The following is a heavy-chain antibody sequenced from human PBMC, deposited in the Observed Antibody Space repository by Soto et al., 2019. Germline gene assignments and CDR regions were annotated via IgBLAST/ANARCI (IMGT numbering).Heavy chain of an antibody. CDR1: GDSINYGDLL. V-gene: IGHV4-30-4*01. J-gene: IGHJ5*02. CDR2: IYFTGST. Sequence: PSETLSLTCTVSGDSINYGDLLWSWIRQSPGKGLEWIGYIYFTGSTYYNPSLKSRLNISMDKSKNQFSLTLDSVNAADTAVYFCARGAVIDVLPAFRREVDPWGQGILVT. D-gene: IGHD6-19*01. CDR3: ARGAVIDVLPAFRREVDP.